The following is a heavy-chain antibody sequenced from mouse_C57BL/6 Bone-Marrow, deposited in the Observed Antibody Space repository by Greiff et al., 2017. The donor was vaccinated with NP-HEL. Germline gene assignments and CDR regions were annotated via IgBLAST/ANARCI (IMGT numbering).Heavy chain of an antibody. Sequence: QVQLQQSGAELARPGASVKLSCKASGYTFTSYGISWVKQRTGQGLEWIGDINPNNGGTSYNQKFKGKATLTVDKSSSTAYMELRSLTSEDSAVYYCARDGAYWGQGTLVTVSA. CDR1: GYTFTSYG. CDR3: ARDGAY. CDR2: INPNNGGT. V-gene: IGHV1-81*01. J-gene: IGHJ3*01.